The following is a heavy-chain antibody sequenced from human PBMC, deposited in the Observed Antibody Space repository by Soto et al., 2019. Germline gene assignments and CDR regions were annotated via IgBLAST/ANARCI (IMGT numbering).Heavy chain of an antibody. J-gene: IGHJ4*02. CDR2: ISASGGST. CDR3: SKSPGRANIAARRYFDY. CDR1: GFTFSSYA. V-gene: IGHV3-23*01. D-gene: IGHD6-6*01. Sequence: GGSLRLSCAASGFTFSSYAMSWVRKAPGKGLEWVSAISASGGSTYYADSVKGRFTISRANSKNTLYLQMNSLRAEDTAVEYCSKSPGRANIAARRYFDYWGQGTLVTVSS.